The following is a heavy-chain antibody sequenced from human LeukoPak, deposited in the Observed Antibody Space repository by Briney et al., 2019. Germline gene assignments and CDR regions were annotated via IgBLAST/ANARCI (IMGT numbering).Heavy chain of an antibody. CDR1: GYTFTSYG. V-gene: IGHV1-18*01. D-gene: IGHD3-9*01. CDR3: ARDQAATNTQVRFCLD. Sequence: ASVKVSCKASGYTFTSYGISWVRQAPGQGLEWMGWISAYNGNTNSAQKLQGRVTMTTDTSTSTAYMDLRSLRSDDTAVYYCARDQAATNTQVRFCLDWGQGTLVTVSS. J-gene: IGHJ4*02. CDR2: ISAYNGNT.